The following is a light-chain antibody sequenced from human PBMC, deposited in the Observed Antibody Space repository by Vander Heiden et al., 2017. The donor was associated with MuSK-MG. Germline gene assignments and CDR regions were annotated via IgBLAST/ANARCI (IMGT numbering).Light chain of an antibody. CDR1: QSVSSY. J-gene: IGKJ2*01. CDR2: DAS. Sequence: EIVLTQSPATLSLSPGERATLSCRASQSVSSYLAWYQQRPGQAPRLLIYDASNRATGIPARFSGSGYGKDFTLTISSREPEDFAVYYCQQRGNWPPYTFGQGTKLEIK. V-gene: IGKV3-11*01. CDR3: QQRGNWPPYT.